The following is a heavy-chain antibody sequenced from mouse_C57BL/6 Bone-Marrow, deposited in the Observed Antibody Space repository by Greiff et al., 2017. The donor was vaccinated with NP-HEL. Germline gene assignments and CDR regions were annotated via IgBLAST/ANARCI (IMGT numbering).Heavy chain of an antibody. CDR1: GYTFTSYW. Sequence: VQLQQPGAELVKPGASVKLSCKASGYTFTSYWMQWVKQRPGQGLEWIGEIDPSDSYTNYNQKFKGKATLTVDTSSSTAYMQLSSLTSEDSAVYYCARPAQATRAMDYWGQGTSVTVSS. D-gene: IGHD3-2*02. J-gene: IGHJ4*01. V-gene: IGHV1-50*01. CDR2: IDPSDSYT. CDR3: ARPAQATRAMDY.